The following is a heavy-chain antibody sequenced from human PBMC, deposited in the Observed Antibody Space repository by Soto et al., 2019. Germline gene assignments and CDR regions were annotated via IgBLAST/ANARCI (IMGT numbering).Heavy chain of an antibody. CDR3: ARAGGGLGY. CDR2: IIKDGSEK. V-gene: IGHV3-7*03. D-gene: IGHD3-16*01. Sequence: GGSLRLSCAASGFPFSNYWMTWVRQAPGKGLEWVANIIKDGSEKSYVDSVKGRFTISRDKAKNSLYLEMNSLRVEDTAVYYCARAGGGLGYWGQGTVVTLSS. J-gene: IGHJ4*02. CDR1: GFPFSNYW.